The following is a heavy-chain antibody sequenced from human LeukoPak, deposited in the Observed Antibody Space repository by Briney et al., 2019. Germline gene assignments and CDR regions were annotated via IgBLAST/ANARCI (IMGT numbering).Heavy chain of an antibody. CDR1: GYTFTSYG. V-gene: IGHV1-18*01. CDR3: AREDEGYGDYVSHYYYYGMDV. CDR2: ISAYNGNT. Sequence: ASVKVSCKASGYTFTSYGISWVRQAPGQGLEWMGWISAYNGNTNYAQKLQGRVTMTTDTSTSTAYMELRSLRSDDTAVYYCAREDEGYGDYVSHYYYYGMDVWGQGTTVTVFS. J-gene: IGHJ6*02. D-gene: IGHD4-17*01.